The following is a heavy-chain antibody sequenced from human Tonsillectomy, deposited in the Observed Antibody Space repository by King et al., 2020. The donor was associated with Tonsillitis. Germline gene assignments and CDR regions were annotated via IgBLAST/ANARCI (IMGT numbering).Heavy chain of an antibody. J-gene: IGHJ3*02. D-gene: IGHD3-3*01. CDR1: GYTFTGYY. CDR2: INPNSGGT. CDR3: VSGWSTFDI. V-gene: IGHV1-2*02. Sequence: VQVVESGAEVKKPGASGKVSCKASGYTFTGYYIPWVRQAPGQGLELMGWINPNSGGTNYAQKFQGRVTMTRDTSISTAYMELSRLRFDDTAVYYCVSGWSTFDIWGQGTMVTVSS.